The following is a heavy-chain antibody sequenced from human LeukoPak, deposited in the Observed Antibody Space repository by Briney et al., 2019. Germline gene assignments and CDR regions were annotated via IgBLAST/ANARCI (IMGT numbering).Heavy chain of an antibody. D-gene: IGHD3-10*01. Sequence: ASVKVSCKASGYTFTSYGISWVRQAPGQGLEWMGWISAYNGNTNYAQKLQGRVTMTTDTSTSTAYMELRSLKSDDTAVYYCARDYYYGSGSFYSYFWGQGTLVTVSS. CDR2: ISAYNGNT. CDR3: ARDYYYGSGSFYSYF. V-gene: IGHV1-18*01. J-gene: IGHJ4*02. CDR1: GYTFTSYG.